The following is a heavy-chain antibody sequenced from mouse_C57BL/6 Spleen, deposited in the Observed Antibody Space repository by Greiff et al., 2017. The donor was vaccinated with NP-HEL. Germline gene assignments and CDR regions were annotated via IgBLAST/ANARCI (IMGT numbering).Heavy chain of an antibody. CDR1: GFTFSDYG. CDR3: ARGGLGRSYFDY. J-gene: IGHJ2*01. V-gene: IGHV5-17*01. CDR2: ISSGSSTI. Sequence: EVMLVESGGGLVKPGGSLKLSCAASGFTFSDYGMHWVRQAPEKGLEWVAYISSGSSTIYYADTVKGRFTISRDNAKNTLFLQMTSLRSEDTAMYYCARGGLGRSYFDYWGQGTTLTVSS. D-gene: IGHD4-1*01.